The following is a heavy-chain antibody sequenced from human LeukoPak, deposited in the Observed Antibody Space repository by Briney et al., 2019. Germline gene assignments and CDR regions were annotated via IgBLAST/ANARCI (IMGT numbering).Heavy chain of an antibody. CDR1: GGSFSGYY. CDR2: INHSGGT. V-gene: IGHV4-34*01. J-gene: IGHJ3*02. D-gene: IGHD6-13*01. CDR3: ASSPFITAAGIGAFDI. Sequence: SETLSLTCAVYGGSFSGYYWSWIRQPPGKGLEWIGEINHSGGTNYNPSLKSRVTISVDTSKSQFSLKLSSVTAADTAVYYCASSPFITAAGIGAFDIWGQGTMFTVSS.